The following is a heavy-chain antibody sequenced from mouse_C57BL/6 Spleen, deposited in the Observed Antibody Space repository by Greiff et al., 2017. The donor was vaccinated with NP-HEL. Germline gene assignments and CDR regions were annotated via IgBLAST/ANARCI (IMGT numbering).Heavy chain of an antibody. Sequence: EVQGVESGGGLVKPGGSLKLSCAASGFTFSSYAMSWVRQTPEKRLEWVATISDGGSYTYYPDNVKGRFTISRDNAKNNLYLQMSHLKSEDTAMYYCARAPNLFSAMDYWGQGTSVTVSS. D-gene: IGHD1-1*01. J-gene: IGHJ4*01. CDR1: GFTFSSYA. V-gene: IGHV5-4*01. CDR3: ARAPNLFSAMDY. CDR2: ISDGGSYT.